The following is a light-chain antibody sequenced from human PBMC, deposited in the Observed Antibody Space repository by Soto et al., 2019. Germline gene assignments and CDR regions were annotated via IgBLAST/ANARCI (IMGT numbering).Light chain of an antibody. CDR3: QQSYSTLLT. CDR2: DAS. J-gene: IGKJ4*02. Sequence: DIQMTQSPSSLSASVGDRVTITCRASQSISSYLNWYQQKPGKAPKLLIYDASNLHSGVPPRFSGSGSGTDFTLTISSQQPEDFATYYCQQSYSTLLTFGRGTMVE. CDR1: QSISSY. V-gene: IGKV1-39*01.